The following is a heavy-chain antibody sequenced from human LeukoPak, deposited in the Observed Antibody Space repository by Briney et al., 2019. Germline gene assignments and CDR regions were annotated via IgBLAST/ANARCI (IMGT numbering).Heavy chain of an antibody. CDR1: GGSISSSSYY. Sequence: PSETLSLTCTVSGGSISSSSYYWGWIRQPPGKGLEWIGSIYHSGSTYYNPSLKSRVTISVDTSQNQFSLKLTSVTAADTAVYYCATGGIVLADDAFDIWGQGTMVTVSS. CDR3: ATGGIVLADDAFDI. D-gene: IGHD2-8*01. J-gene: IGHJ3*02. V-gene: IGHV4-39*07. CDR2: IYHSGST.